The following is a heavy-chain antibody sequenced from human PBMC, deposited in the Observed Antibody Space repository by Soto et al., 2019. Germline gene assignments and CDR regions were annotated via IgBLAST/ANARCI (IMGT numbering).Heavy chain of an antibody. CDR1: GGSISSYY. D-gene: IGHD3-10*01. J-gene: IGHJ4*02. Sequence: QVQLQESGPGLVKPSETLSLTCTVSGGSISSYYWSWIRQPPGKGLEWIGYIYYSGSTNYNPSLKSRVTISVDTSKNQFSLKLRSVTAADTAVYYCARGPQGIYYGSGSSAGWGQGTLVTVSS. CDR3: ARGPQGIYYGSGSSAG. CDR2: IYYSGST. V-gene: IGHV4-59*01.